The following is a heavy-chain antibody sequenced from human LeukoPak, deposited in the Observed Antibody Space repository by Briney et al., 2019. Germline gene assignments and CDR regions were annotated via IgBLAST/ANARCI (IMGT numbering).Heavy chain of an antibody. CDR3: ARGPYMSSRRPLVY. Sequence: AGGSLRLSCAASGFTVTTNYMSWVRQAPGKGLEWVSIIYSGGSTYYADSVKGRFTISRDNSKNTLYLQMNSLRADDTAVYYCARGPYMSSRRPLVYWGQGTLVTVSS. CDR2: IYSGGST. D-gene: IGHD6-13*01. V-gene: IGHV3-53*01. CDR1: GFTVTTNY. J-gene: IGHJ4*02.